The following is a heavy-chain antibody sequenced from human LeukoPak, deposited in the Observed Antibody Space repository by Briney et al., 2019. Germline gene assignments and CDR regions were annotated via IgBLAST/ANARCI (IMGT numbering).Heavy chain of an antibody. D-gene: IGHD6-19*01. J-gene: IGHJ4*02. Sequence: ASVKVSCKASGYTFTGYYIHWVRQAPGQGLEWMGWINPNSGGTNYAQKFQGRVTMTRDTSISTAYMELSRLRSDDTAVYYCASFAVMSSGGDYWGQGTLVTVSS. CDR3: ASFAVMSSGGDY. V-gene: IGHV1-2*02. CDR2: INPNSGGT. CDR1: GYTFTGYY.